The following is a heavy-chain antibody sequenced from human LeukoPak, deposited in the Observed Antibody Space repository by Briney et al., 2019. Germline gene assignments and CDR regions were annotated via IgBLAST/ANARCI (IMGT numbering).Heavy chain of an antibody. V-gene: IGHV1-58*02. J-gene: IGHJ4*02. CDR1: GFTFSNSA. CDR2: IVVGSGNT. D-gene: IGHD4-11*01. CDR3: AADTLQVGS. Sequence: SVKVSCKASGFTFSNSAIQWVRQARGQRLEWIGWIVVGSGNTNYARKLQDRVTITRDMSTSTAYMELRGLRNEDSAVYYCAADTLQVGSWGQGTLVTVSS.